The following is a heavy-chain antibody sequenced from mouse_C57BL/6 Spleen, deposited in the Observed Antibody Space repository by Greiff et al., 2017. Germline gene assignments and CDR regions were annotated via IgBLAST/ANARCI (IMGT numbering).Heavy chain of an antibody. CDR2: INPNNGGT. Sequence: EVQLQQSGPELVKPGASVKISCKASGYTFTDYYMNWVKQSHGKSLEWIGDINPNNGGTSYNQKFKGKATLTVDKSSSTASMELRSLTSEDSAVYYCARSAYYSAMDYWGQGTSVTVSS. CDR1: GYTFTDYY. CDR3: ARSAYYSAMDY. D-gene: IGHD2-12*01. J-gene: IGHJ4*01. V-gene: IGHV1-26*01.